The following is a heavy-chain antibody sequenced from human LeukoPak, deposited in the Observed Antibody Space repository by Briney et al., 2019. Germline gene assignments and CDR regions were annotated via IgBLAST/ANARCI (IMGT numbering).Heavy chain of an antibody. V-gene: IGHV3-23*01. CDR1: GFTFSSYD. CDR3: AKDSYCGGDCYKRAVDY. D-gene: IGHD2-21*02. Sequence: PGGSLRLSCAASGFTFSSYDMSWVRQAPGKGLEWVSTIIGSGGSTYNADFVKGRFTISRDNSKNTLYLQMNSLRAEDTAVYYCAKDSYCGGDCYKRAVDYWGQGTLVTVSS. CDR2: IIGSGGST. J-gene: IGHJ4*02.